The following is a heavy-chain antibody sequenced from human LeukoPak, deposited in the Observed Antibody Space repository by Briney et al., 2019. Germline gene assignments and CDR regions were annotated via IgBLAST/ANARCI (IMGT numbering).Heavy chain of an antibody. Sequence: GGSLRLSCAASGFTFSDYYMSWIRQAPGKGLEWVSYISSSGSTIYYADSVKGRFTISRDNAKNSLYLQMNSLRAEDTAVYYCAKGPRSSGWLMDFVYWGQGTLVTVSS. CDR1: GFTFSDYY. D-gene: IGHD6-19*01. CDR2: ISSSGSTI. J-gene: IGHJ4*02. V-gene: IGHV3-11*01. CDR3: AKGPRSSGWLMDFVY.